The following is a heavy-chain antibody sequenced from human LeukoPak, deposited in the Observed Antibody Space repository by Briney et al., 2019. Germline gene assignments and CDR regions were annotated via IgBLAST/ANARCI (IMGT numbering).Heavy chain of an antibody. CDR1: GFTFSSYA. CDR2: ISYDGSNK. V-gene: IGHV3-30-3*01. CDR3: ARDAAEYYYDSSGYNYFDY. J-gene: IGHJ4*02. Sequence: QPGRSLRLSCAASGFTFSSYAMHWVRQAPGKGLEWVAVISYDGSNKYYADSVKGRFTISRDNSKNTLYLQMNSLRAGDTAVYYCARDAAEYYYDSSGYNYFDYWGQGTLVTVSS. D-gene: IGHD3-22*01.